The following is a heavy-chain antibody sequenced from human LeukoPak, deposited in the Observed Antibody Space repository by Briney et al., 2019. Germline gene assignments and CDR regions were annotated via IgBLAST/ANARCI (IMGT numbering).Heavy chain of an antibody. CDR3: ARHYCSGGTCYSDFDY. CDR2: IYPGDSDT. V-gene: IGHV5-51*01. D-gene: IGHD2-15*01. CDR1: GYSFTSYW. Sequence: GESLKISCKGSGYSFTSYWIGWVRHMPGKGLEWMGIIYPGDSDTRYSPSFQGQVTIPADKSISTAYLQWSSLKASDTAMYYCARHYCSGGTCYSDFDYWGQGTLVTVSS. J-gene: IGHJ4*02.